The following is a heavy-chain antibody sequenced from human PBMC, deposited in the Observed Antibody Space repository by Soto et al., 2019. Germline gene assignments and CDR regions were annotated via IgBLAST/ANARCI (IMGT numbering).Heavy chain of an antibody. CDR3: ARGTALFDY. CDR1: GGSISSYY. CDR2: ISYSGST. Sequence: PSETLSLTCTVSGGSISSYYWSWIRQPPGKGLEWFGYISYSGSTNYNPSLKSRVTISVDTYKNQFSLNLNSVTAADTAVLYCARGTALFDYWRQGTVVTVS. D-gene: IGHD4-17*01. V-gene: IGHV4-59*01. J-gene: IGHJ4*02.